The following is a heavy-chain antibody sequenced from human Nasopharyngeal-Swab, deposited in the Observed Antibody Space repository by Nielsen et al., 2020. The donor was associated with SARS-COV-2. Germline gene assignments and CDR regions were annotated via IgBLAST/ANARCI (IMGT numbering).Heavy chain of an antibody. CDR3: ARDLAQSPPIYDSSGPRILYYYYYGMDV. V-gene: IGHV3-48*02. CDR1: GFTFSSYS. Sequence: GESLKISCAASGFTFSSYSMNWVRQAPGKGLEWVSYISSSSSTIYYADSVKGRFTISRDNAKNSLYLQMNSLRDEDTAVYYCARDLAQSPPIYDSSGPRILYYYYYGMDVWLQGAPVTVSS. J-gene: IGHJ6*02. D-gene: IGHD3-22*01. CDR2: ISSSSSTI.